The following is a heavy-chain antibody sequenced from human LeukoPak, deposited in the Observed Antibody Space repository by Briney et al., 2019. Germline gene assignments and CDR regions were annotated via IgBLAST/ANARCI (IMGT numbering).Heavy chain of an antibody. D-gene: IGHD3-10*01. CDR1: GGSISSSSYY. CDR2: IYYSGST. J-gene: IGHJ3*02. CDR3: AGYMVRGVIIRGDAFDI. Sequence: SETLSLTCTVSGGSISSSSYYWGWIRQPPGKGLEWIGYIYYSGSTNYNPSLKSRVTISVDTSKNQFSLKLSSVTAADTAVYYCAGYMVRGVIIRGDAFDIWGQGTMVTVSS. V-gene: IGHV4-61*05.